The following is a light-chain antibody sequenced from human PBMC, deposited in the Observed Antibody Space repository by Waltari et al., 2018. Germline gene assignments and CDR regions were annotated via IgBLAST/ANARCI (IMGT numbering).Light chain of an antibody. Sequence: QSALTQPASVSGSPGQSITISCTGTSSDVGGYNLVSWYRQYPGKPPKRMIYEDSKRPSGVSNRFSGSNSGNTASLTIAGLQAEDEADYYCCSYAGSNSQFVGTGTRVTVL. V-gene: IGLV2-23*01. CDR1: SSDVGGYNL. J-gene: IGLJ1*01. CDR2: EDS. CDR3: CSYAGSNSQF.